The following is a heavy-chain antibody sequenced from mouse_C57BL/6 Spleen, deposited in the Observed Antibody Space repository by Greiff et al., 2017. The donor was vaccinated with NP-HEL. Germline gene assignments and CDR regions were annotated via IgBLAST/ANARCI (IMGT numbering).Heavy chain of an antibody. J-gene: IGHJ3*01. Sequence: EVQLQQSGPELVKPGASVKIPCKASGYTFTDYNMDWVKQSHGKSLEWIGDINPNNGGTIYNQKFKGKFTLTVDKLSSTSYMERRRLTSEDTAVYYCARGGGYYSWFAYWGQGTLVTVSA. CDR1: GYTFTDYN. CDR3: ARGGGYYSWFAY. D-gene: IGHD2-3*01. CDR2: INPNNGGT. V-gene: IGHV1-18*01.